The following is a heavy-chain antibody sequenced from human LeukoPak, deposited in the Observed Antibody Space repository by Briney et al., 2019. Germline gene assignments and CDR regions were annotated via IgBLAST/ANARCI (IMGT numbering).Heavy chain of an antibody. J-gene: IGHJ3*02. D-gene: IGHD3-22*01. V-gene: IGHV3-53*04. Sequence: GSLRLSCAASGFTVSSNYMSWVRQAPGKGLEWVSVIYSGGSTYYADSVKGRFTISRHNSKNTLYLQMNSLRAEDTAVYYCARDGDYYDSRGDAFDIWGQGAMVTVAS. CDR2: IYSGGST. CDR3: ARDGDYYDSRGDAFDI. CDR1: GFTVSSNY.